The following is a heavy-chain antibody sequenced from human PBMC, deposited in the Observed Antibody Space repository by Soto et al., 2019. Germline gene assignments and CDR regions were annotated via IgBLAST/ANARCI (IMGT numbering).Heavy chain of an antibody. V-gene: IGHV3-33*01. CDR3: ARAVGPFDY. D-gene: IGHD1-26*01. J-gene: IGHJ4*02. CDR2: IWYDGSHE. CDR1: GFTFSTYG. Sequence: QVQLVESGGGVVQPGRSLGLSCAASGFTFSTYGMHWVRQAPGTGLEWVAVIWYDGSHEDYADSVKGRFTISRDNSKNTLYLQMNSLRVDDTAVYYCARAVGPFDYWGQGTLVAVSS.